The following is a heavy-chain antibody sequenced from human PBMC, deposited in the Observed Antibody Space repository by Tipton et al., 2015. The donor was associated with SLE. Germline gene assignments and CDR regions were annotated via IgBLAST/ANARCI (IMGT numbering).Heavy chain of an antibody. D-gene: IGHD6-13*01. V-gene: IGHV4-39*07. J-gene: IGHJ4*02. CDR1: GGSISSSSYY. CDR2: IYYSGST. Sequence: TLSLTCTVSGGSISSSSYYWGWIRQPPGKGLEWIGSIYYSGSTYYNPSLKSRVIISVDTSKNQFSLKLTSVTAADTAVYYCARDLNSSWYYFDYWGQGTLVTVSS. CDR3: ARDLNSSWYYFDY.